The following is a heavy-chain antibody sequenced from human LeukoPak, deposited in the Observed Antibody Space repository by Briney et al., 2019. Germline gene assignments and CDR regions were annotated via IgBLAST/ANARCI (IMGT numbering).Heavy chain of an antibody. CDR3: VRDFDY. V-gene: IGHV3-30*19. CDR2: ISHDGGSK. J-gene: IGHJ4*02. Sequence: HPGGSLRLSCAASGFTFSSYGIHWVRQAPGKGLEWVSVISHDGGSKHYADSVKGRFTISRDNSKNTQYLQMDSLRVEDTAVYYCVRDFDYWGQGTLVTVSS. CDR1: GFTFSSYG.